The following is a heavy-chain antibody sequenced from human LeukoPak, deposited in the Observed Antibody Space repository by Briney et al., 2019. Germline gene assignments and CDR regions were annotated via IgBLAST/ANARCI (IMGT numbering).Heavy chain of an antibody. J-gene: IGHJ5*02. V-gene: IGHV1-8*01. D-gene: IGHD3-10*01. CDR1: GYTFTSYD. CDR2: MNPNSGNT. Sequence: ASVKVSCKASGYTFTSYDINWVRQAPGQGLEWMGWMNPNSGNTGYAQKFQGRVTMTRNTSISTAYMELSSLRSEDTAVYYCARGGVLWFGRASWFDPWGQGTLVTVSS. CDR3: ARGGVLWFGRASWFDP.